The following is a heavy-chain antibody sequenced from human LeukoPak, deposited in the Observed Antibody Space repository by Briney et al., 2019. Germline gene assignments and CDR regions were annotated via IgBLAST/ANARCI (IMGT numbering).Heavy chain of an antibody. CDR2: ISSTGSTI. V-gene: IGHV3-48*03. CDR1: GFTFSIYE. D-gene: IGHD3-22*01. Sequence: GGSLRLSCAASGFTFSIYEMNWVRQAPGKGLEWISYISSTGSTIYYADSVKGRFTISRDNAKNSLDLQMNSLRAEDTAVYYCAKVGYYYDSSGYYGGGYFDYWGQGTLVTVSS. CDR3: AKVGYYYDSSGYYGGGYFDY. J-gene: IGHJ4*02.